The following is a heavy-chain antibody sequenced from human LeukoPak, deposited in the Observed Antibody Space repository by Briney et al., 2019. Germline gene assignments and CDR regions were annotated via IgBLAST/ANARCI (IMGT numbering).Heavy chain of an antibody. CDR3: ARDLLMYYSGSGEST. V-gene: IGHV1-2*02. CDR1: GYTFTGYY. D-gene: IGHD3-10*01. CDR2: INPHSGGT. J-gene: IGHJ5*02. Sequence: ASVKVSFKASGYTFTGYYMHWVRQAPGQGLEWMGWINPHSGGTNYAQKFQGRVTMTRDMSISTAYMELSRLRSDDTAVYYCARDLLMYYSGSGESTWGQGTLVTVSS.